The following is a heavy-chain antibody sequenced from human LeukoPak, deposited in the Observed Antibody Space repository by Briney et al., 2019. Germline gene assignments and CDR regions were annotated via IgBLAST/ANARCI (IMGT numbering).Heavy chain of an antibody. D-gene: IGHD2-15*01. CDR1: GGSINYYY. V-gene: IGHV4-59*01. CDR2: IYYSGGT. J-gene: IGHJ4*02. CDR3: ARASCSGGSCYQGY. Sequence: PSETLSLTCTVSGGSINYYYWMWIRQPPGKGLEWIGYIYYSGGTHYNPSLKSRVTMLVDTSKNQFSLKLTAVTAADTAVYYCARASCSGGSCYQGYWGQGTLVTVSS.